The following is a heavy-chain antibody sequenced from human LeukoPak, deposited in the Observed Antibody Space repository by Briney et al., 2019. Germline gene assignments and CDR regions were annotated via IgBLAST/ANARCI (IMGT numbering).Heavy chain of an antibody. J-gene: IGHJ2*01. Sequence: ASVNVSCKVSGYTLTQLSMHWVRQAPGKAREGMGGFHPEDGETIYAQKFQGRVTMTEDTSTDTAYMELSSLRSEDTAVYYCATEIVGANYWYFDLWGRGTLVTVSS. V-gene: IGHV1-24*01. CDR2: FHPEDGET. D-gene: IGHD1-26*01. CDR1: GYTLTQLS. CDR3: ATEIVGANYWYFDL.